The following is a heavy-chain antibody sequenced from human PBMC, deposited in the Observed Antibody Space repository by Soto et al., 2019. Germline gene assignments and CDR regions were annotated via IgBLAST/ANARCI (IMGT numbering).Heavy chain of an antibody. V-gene: IGHV2-5*01. Sequence: QITLKESGPPVVKPTQTLTLTCTFSGFSLTTSGVGVAWIRQPPGKALEWLALVYGNDDKRYRPSVKNRLTITRDSSRSQVVLTMTNLTPVDTATYYCAHRRVAAVTTFDFWGQGSQVTVSS. CDR2: VYGNDDK. J-gene: IGHJ4*02. CDR1: GFSLTTSGVG. CDR3: AHRRVAAVTTFDF. D-gene: IGHD4-17*01.